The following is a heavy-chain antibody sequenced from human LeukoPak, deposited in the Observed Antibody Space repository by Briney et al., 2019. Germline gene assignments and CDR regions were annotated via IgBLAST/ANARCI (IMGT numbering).Heavy chain of an antibody. CDR3: AKAVVGSSWYFFDY. D-gene: IGHD6-13*01. J-gene: IGHJ4*02. CDR2: ISGSGGST. CDR1: GFTFSSYG. V-gene: IGHV3-23*01. Sequence: GGSLRLSCVASGFTFSSYGMSWVRQAPGKGLEWVSAISGSGGSTYYADSVKGRFTISRDNSKNTLYLQVHSLRAEDTAVYYCAKAVVGSSWYFFDYWGQGTPVTVSS.